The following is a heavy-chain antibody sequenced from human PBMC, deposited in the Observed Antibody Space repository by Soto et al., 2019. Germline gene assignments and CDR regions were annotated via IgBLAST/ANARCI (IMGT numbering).Heavy chain of an antibody. Sequence: SETLSLTCTVSGGSISSGGYYWSWIRQHPGKGLEWIGYIYYSGSTYYNPSLKSRVTISVDTSKNQFSLKLSSVTAADTAVYYCARDRALYSGYDETRYYYYGMDVWGQGTTVTVSS. V-gene: IGHV4-31*03. D-gene: IGHD5-12*01. CDR1: GGSISSGGYY. J-gene: IGHJ6*02. CDR3: ARDRALYSGYDETRYYYYGMDV. CDR2: IYYSGST.